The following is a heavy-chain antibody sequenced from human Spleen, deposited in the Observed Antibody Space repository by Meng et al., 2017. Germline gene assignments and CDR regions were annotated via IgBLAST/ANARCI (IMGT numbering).Heavy chain of an antibody. J-gene: IGHJ5*02. V-gene: IGHV4-30-4*01. CDR1: VGSISSGDSY. D-gene: IGHD4-17*01. CDR3: ARGYGASAYNWFDP. Sequence: GQLQESGPGLVNPSQTLSRTCIFSVGSISSGDSYWSWIRQPPGKSLEWIGYIYYSGSTHYNPSLKIRFTISVDTSKTQFSLKLSSVTAAYTAVYYCARGYGASAYNWFDPWGQGTLVTVSS. CDR2: IYYSGST.